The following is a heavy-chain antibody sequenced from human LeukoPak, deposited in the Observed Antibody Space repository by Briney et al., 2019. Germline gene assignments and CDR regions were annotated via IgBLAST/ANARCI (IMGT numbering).Heavy chain of an antibody. Sequence: GGSLRLSCAASGFTFSNAWMNWMGWVRQSPGKGLEWVGLTKIKTDDWTPDYAALVKGRFTISRDDSKNTVYLEMNNLETEDTAVYYCISGGGTADYWGQGTLVSVSS. J-gene: IGHJ4*02. D-gene: IGHD1-1*01. CDR3: ISGGGTADY. CDR1: GFTFSNAW. V-gene: IGHV3-15*01. CDR2: TKIKTDDWTP.